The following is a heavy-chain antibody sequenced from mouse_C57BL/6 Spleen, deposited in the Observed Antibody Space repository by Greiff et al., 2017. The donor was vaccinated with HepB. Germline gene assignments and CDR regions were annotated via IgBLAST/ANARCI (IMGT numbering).Heavy chain of an antibody. CDR2: IDPNSGGT. CDR1: GYTFTSYW. V-gene: IGHV1-72*01. CDR3: ARGGSSRYWYFDV. J-gene: IGHJ1*03. D-gene: IGHD1-1*01. Sequence: QVQLKQPGAELVKPGASVKLSCKASGYTFTSYWMHWVKQRPGRGLEWIGRIDPNSGGTKYNEKFKSKATLTVDKPSSTAYMQLSSLTSEDSAVYYCARGGSSRYWYFDVWGTGTTVTVSS.